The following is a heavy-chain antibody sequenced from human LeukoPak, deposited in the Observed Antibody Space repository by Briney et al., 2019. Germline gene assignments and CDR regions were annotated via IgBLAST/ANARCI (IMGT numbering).Heavy chain of an antibody. CDR2: IYYTGTT. CDR3: AALWFGDPETPHDY. D-gene: IGHD3-10*01. V-gene: IGHV4-59*01. CDR1: GGSISRYY. Sequence: TSETLSLTCTVSGGSISRYYWSWVRQPPGKGLEWIGYIYYTGTTNYNPSLKSRVTISVDTSKNQFSLKVRSVTAADTAVYYCAALWFGDPETPHDYWGQGTLVTVSS. J-gene: IGHJ4*02.